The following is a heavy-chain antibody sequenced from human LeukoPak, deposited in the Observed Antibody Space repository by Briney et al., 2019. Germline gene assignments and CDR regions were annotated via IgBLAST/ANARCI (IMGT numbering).Heavy chain of an antibody. V-gene: IGHV3-33*01. CDR1: RFTFIRYG. J-gene: IGHJ4*02. Sequence: GGAPRLSSAPPRFTFIRYGMHGVPAAPREGGGWGAVILYDGSKKYYAGSVKGRFAISRDNSKITLYLQMNSLRAEDTAVYYCARDDIVVAIGGMDYWGEGSLVTVSS. CDR2: ILYDGSKK. CDR3: ARDDIVVAIGGMDY. D-gene: IGHD2-15*01.